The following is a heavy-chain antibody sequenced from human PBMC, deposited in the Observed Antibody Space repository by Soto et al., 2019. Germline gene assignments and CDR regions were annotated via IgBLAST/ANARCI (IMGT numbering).Heavy chain of an antibody. CDR2: IYYSGST. CDR3: ARLTTYYYGSGSYYNFDY. V-gene: IGHV4-59*08. Sequence: SETLSLTCTVSGGSISSYYWSWIRQPPGKGLEWIGYIYYSGSTNYNPSLKSRVTISVDTSKNQFSLKLSSVTAADTAVYYCARLTTYYYGSGSYYNFDYWGQGTLVTVSS. J-gene: IGHJ4*02. D-gene: IGHD3-10*01. CDR1: GGSISSYY.